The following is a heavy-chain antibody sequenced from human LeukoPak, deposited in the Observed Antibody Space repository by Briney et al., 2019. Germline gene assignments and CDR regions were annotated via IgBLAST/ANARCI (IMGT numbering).Heavy chain of an antibody. CDR2: IYYSGST. CDR3: ARVLAGKVDY. D-gene: IGHD6-13*01. J-gene: IGHJ4*02. V-gene: IGHV4-59*01. Sequence: SETLSLTCTISGGSISSYYWSWIRQPPGKGLEWIGYIYYSGSTNYNPSLKSRVTISVDTSKNQFSLKLSSVTAADTAVYYCARVLAGKVDYWGQGTLVTVSS. CDR1: GGSISSYY.